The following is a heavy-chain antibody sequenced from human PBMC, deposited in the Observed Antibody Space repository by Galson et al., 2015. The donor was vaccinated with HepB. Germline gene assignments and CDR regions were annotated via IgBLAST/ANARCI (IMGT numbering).Heavy chain of an antibody. CDR2: IGTIGDT. Sequence: SLRLPCAASGFTFSSQDMHWVRQTTGRGLEWVSGIGTIGDTFYSTSVRGRFTISRENAKNSLYLQMNSLRDDDTAVYYCARGHPVVRGVISDMDVWGQGTTVTVSS. CDR3: ARGHPVVRGVISDMDV. CDR1: GFTFSSQD. J-gene: IGHJ6*02. V-gene: IGHV3-13*01. D-gene: IGHD3-10*01.